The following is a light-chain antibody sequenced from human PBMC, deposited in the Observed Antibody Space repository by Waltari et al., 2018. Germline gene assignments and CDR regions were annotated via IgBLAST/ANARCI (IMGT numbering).Light chain of an antibody. CDR3: QQYSTHAWT. J-gene: IGKJ1*01. CDR2: GAS. CDR1: QDIKNY. V-gene: IGKV1-16*01. Sequence: DIQMTQSPSSLSASIGDRVTITCRASQDIKNYLAWFQQKPGEAPKLLMYGASTLQSGVPSRFRGSGSGTDFTLTISSLQAGDFGTYFCQQYSTHAWTFGQGTTVEVK.